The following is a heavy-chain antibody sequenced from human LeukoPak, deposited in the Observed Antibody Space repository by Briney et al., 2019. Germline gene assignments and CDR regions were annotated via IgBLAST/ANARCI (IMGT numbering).Heavy chain of an antibody. CDR1: GGSISSSSYY. CDR3: ARLGPGGHGEFDY. CDR2: IYYSGST. D-gene: IGHD5-12*01. Sequence: SETLSLTCTVSGGSISSSSYYWGWIRQPPGKGLEWIGSIYYSGSTYYNPSLKSRVTISVDTSKTQFSLKLTSVTPADTAVYYCARLGPGGHGEFDYWGQGTLVTVSS. J-gene: IGHJ4*02. V-gene: IGHV4-39*07.